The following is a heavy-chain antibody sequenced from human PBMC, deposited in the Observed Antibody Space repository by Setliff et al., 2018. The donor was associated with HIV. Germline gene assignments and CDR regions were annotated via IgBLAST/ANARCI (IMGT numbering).Heavy chain of an antibody. CDR1: GGSISSSSYY. CDR3: ARKPGFCSGGGCRGYFDY. Sequence: SETLSLTCTVSGGSISSSSYYWGWIRQPPGKGLEWIGSIDYSGSTYYNPSLKSRVTISVDTSKSQFSLRLSSVTAADTAVYYCARKPGFCSGGGCRGYFDYWGQGTLVT. CDR2: IDYSGST. D-gene: IGHD2-15*01. V-gene: IGHV4-39*07. J-gene: IGHJ4*02.